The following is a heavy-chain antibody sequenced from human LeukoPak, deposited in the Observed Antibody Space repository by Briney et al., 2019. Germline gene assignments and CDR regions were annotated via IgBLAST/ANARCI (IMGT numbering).Heavy chain of an antibody. CDR1: GGTFSSYA. CDR2: IIPIFGTA. V-gene: IGHV1-69*13. Sequence: ASVKVSCKASGGTFSSYAISWVRQAPGQGLEWMGGIIPIFGTANYAQKFQGRVTITADESTSTAYMELSSLRSEDTAVYYCARGIWDQEVGARTPYWYFDLWGRGTLVTVSS. CDR3: ARGIWDQEVGARTPYWYFDL. D-gene: IGHD1-26*01. J-gene: IGHJ2*01.